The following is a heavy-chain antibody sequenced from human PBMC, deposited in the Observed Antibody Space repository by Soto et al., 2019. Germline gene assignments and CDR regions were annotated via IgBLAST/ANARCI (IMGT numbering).Heavy chain of an antibody. Sequence: QVQLVQSGAEVKKPGSSVKVSCKASGGTFSSYAISWVRQAPGQGLEWMGGIIPIFGTANYAQKFQRRVTITADESTSTAYMELSSLRSEDTAVYYCARGRGYYDFWSGYYTGAYLDYWGQGTLVTVSS. D-gene: IGHD3-3*01. V-gene: IGHV1-69*01. CDR3: ARGRGYYDFWSGYYTGAYLDY. CDR1: GGTFSSYA. J-gene: IGHJ4*02. CDR2: IIPIFGTA.